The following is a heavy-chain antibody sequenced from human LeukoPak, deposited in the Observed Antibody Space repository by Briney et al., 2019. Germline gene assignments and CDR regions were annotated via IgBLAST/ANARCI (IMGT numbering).Heavy chain of an antibody. V-gene: IGHV3-21*01. Sequence: GGSLRLSCAGSGFSFSSYTMNWVRQVPGKGLEWVSSISGRSSQIFYADSVKGRFTISRDNAKKSLFLQMNSLRVEDTAIYYCARDYCSGGSCYGGHDYWGQGTLVTVSS. J-gene: IGHJ4*02. CDR1: GFSFSSYT. D-gene: IGHD2-15*01. CDR2: ISGRSSQI. CDR3: ARDYCSGGSCYGGHDY.